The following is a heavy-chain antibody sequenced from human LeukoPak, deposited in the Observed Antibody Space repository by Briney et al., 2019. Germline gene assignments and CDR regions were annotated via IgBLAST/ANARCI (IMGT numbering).Heavy chain of an antibody. CDR3: ARVGTWELQRVFDY. V-gene: IGHV3-7*01. CDR2: IQRGGSES. CDR1: YW. Sequence: YWMTWVRQVPGKGLEWVANIQRGGSESYYVDSVKGRFTISRENAKNSLYLQMDSLRVEDTAVYYCARVGTWELQRVFDYWGQGTLVTVSS. J-gene: IGHJ4*02. D-gene: IGHD1-26*01.